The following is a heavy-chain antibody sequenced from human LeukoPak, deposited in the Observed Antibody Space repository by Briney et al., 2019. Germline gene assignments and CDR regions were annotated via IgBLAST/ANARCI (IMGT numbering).Heavy chain of an antibody. CDR3: AIIYDSSGYYCFDY. CDR2: IYPGDSDT. CDR1: GYSFTSYW. Sequence: GESLKISRKGSGYSFTSYWIGWVRQMPGKGLEWMGIIYPGDSDTRYSPSFQGQVTISDDKSISTAYLQWSSLKASDTAMYYCAIIYDSSGYYCFDYWGQGTLVTVSS. D-gene: IGHD3-22*01. V-gene: IGHV5-51*01. J-gene: IGHJ4*02.